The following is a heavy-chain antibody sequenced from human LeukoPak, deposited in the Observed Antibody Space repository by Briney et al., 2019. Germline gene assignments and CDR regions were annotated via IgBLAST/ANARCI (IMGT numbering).Heavy chain of an antibody. CDR3: ARSDDSHGSDY. J-gene: IGHJ4*02. D-gene: IGHD3-10*01. Sequence: ASVKVSCKASGYTFTSYYMHWVRQAPGQGLEWMGIINPSGGSTSYAQKFQGRVTMTRDTSTSTVYMELSSLISEDTALYYCARSDDSHGSDYWGQGTLVTVSS. CDR2: INPSGGST. V-gene: IGHV1-46*01. CDR1: GYTFTSYY.